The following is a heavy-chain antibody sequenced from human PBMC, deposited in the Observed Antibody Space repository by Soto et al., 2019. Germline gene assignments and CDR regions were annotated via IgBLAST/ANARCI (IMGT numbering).Heavy chain of an antibody. CDR1: GFTFSSYA. CDR3: AKGYPYCSGGSCVYGMDV. V-gene: IGHV3-23*01. J-gene: IGHJ6*02. Sequence: GGSLRLSCAASGFTFSSYAMSWVRQAPGKGLEWVSAISGSGGSTYYADSVKGRFTISRDNSKNTLYLQMNSLRAEDTAVYYRAKGYPYCSGGSCVYGMDVWGQGTTVTVS. CDR2: ISGSGGST. D-gene: IGHD2-15*01.